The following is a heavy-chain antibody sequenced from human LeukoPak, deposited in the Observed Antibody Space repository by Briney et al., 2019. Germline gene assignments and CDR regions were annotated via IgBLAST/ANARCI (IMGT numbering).Heavy chain of an antibody. Sequence: GASVKVSCKASGYTFTGYYMHWVRQAPGQGLEWMGRINPNSGGTNYAQKFQGRVTMTRDTSISTAYMELSRLRSDDTAVYYCARDYGDSGYSYGFKAVCYDAFDIWGQGTMVTVSS. CDR2: INPNSGGT. V-gene: IGHV1-2*06. D-gene: IGHD5-18*01. CDR3: ARDYGDSGYSYGFKAVCYDAFDI. J-gene: IGHJ3*02. CDR1: GYTFTGYY.